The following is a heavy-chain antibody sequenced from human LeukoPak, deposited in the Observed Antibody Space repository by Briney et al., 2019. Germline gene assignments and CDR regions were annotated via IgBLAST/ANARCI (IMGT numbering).Heavy chain of an antibody. D-gene: IGHD7-27*01. J-gene: IGHJ3*01. V-gene: IGHV3-21*06. Sequence: GGSLRPSCAASGFTFSDYAMNWVRQVPGRGLEWVSSITSTDRNLDYADSVKGRFTISRDNAKSSLFLQMNILRAEDTAMYYCARVNWADAFDFWGLGTMVTVSS. CDR2: ITSTDRNL. CDR1: GFTFSDYA. CDR3: ARVNWADAFDF.